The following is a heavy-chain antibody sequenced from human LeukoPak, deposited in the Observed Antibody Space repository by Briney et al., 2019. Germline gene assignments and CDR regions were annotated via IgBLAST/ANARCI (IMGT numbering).Heavy chain of an antibody. CDR3: ARVGSAHFDP. CDR1: GYTFAGYY. CDR2: INPNSGGT. J-gene: IGHJ5*02. V-gene: IGHV1-2*02. Sequence: ASVKVSCKASGYTFAGYYMHWVRQAPGQGLEWMGWINPNSGGTNYAQKFQGRVSMTRDTPISTAYMELSRLRSDDTAVYYCARVGSAHFDPWGQGTLVTVSS. D-gene: IGHD5-12*01.